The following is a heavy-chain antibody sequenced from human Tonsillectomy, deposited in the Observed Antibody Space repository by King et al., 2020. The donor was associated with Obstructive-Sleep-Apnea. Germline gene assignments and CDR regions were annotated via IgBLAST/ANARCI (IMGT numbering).Heavy chain of an antibody. V-gene: IGHV3-9*01. CDR3: AKGLIGYCSGGSCYSGYYYYGMDV. D-gene: IGHD2-15*01. J-gene: IGHJ6*02. Sequence: VQLVESGGGLVQPGRSLRLSCAASGFTFDDYAMHWVRQAPGKGLEWVSGISWNSGSIGYADSVKGRFTISRDNAKNSLYLQMNSLRAEDTALYYCAKGLIGYCSGGSCYSGYYYYGMDVWGQGPTVTVSS. CDR2: ISWNSGSI. CDR1: GFTFDDYA.